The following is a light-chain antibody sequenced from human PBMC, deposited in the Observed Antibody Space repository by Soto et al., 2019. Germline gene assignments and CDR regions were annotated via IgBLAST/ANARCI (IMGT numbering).Light chain of an antibody. Sequence: DIQMTQCPSSLSASVGDRVTITCRASKSISSYLNWYQQKPGKAPKLLIYAASSLQSGVPSRFSGSGSGTDFTLTISSLQPEDFATYYCQQSYSTRITFGQGTRLEIK. CDR3: QQSYSTRIT. CDR2: AAS. J-gene: IGKJ5*01. CDR1: KSISSY. V-gene: IGKV1-39*01.